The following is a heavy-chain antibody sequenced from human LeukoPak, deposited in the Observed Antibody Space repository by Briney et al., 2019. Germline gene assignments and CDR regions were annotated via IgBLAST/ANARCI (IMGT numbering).Heavy chain of an antibody. D-gene: IGHD6-19*01. V-gene: IGHV1-46*01. J-gene: IGHJ4*02. CDR2: INPSGGST. CDR3: ARDQFTVAGTYYSDY. CDR1: GYTFTSYY. Sequence: SVKVSCKASGYTFTSYYMHWVRQAPGQGLEWMGIINPSGGSTSYAQKFQGRVTMTRDTSTSTVYMELSSLRSEDTAVYYCARDQFTVAGTYYSDYWGQGTLVTVSS.